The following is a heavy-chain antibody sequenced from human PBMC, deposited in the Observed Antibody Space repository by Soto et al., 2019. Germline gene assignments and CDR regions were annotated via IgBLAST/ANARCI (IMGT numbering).Heavy chain of an antibody. CDR3: VRDRLTVTGTKCFDY. CDR1: GYSYTTFG. J-gene: IGHJ4*02. D-gene: IGHD4-17*01. CDR2: MNSNSGKT. V-gene: IGHV1-18*01. Sequence: QVQLVQSGAEVKKPGASVKVSCKPSGYSYTTFGISWVRQAPGQGLEWMGWMNSNSGKTDYAQKFQGRVTMTTDTFTRTAYMDLRSLTSDDTADYFCVRDRLTVTGTKCFDYWGQGTLVTVSS.